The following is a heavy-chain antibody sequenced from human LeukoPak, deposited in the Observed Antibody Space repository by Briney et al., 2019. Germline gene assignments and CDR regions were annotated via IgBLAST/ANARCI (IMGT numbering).Heavy chain of an antibody. CDR1: GGSISSYY. D-gene: IGHD6-19*01. Sequence: SETLSLTCTVSGGSISSYYWSWIRQPPGKGLEWIGYIYYSGSTNYNPSLKSRVTISVDTSKNQFSLKLSSVTAADTAVYYCARPQYSSGWRYAFDIWGQGTLVSVSS. J-gene: IGHJ3*02. CDR3: ARPQYSSGWRYAFDI. CDR2: IYYSGST. V-gene: IGHV4-59*08.